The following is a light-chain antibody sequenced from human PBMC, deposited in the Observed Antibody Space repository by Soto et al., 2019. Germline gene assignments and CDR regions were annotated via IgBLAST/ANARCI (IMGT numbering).Light chain of an antibody. J-gene: IGLJ2*01. CDR3: TSYARSNNVL. CDR2: EVS. V-gene: IGLV2-8*01. CDR1: SSDIGGYNF. Sequence: QSAVTQPPSASGSPGQSVAISCTGTSSDIGGYNFVSWYQQHPGKAPKVLIYEVSKRASGVPDRFSGSKSGNTASLTVTGLQAEDEADYYCTSYARSNNVLFGGGTKLTVL.